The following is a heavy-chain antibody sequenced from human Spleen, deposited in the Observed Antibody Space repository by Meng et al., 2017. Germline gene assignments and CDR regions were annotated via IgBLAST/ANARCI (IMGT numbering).Heavy chain of an antibody. Sequence: GQGVQSGAEGKKPGPSVTVPCTVSDYNLTSDGFSWVRQAPGQGLQWMGWINIYNGITNYGRNFQGRVTLTTDTYTSTGYMELRSLTSDDTAVYYCATRGNPYLDRWGQGTLVTVSS. CDR2: INIYNGIT. J-gene: IGHJ4*02. V-gene: IGHV1-18*04. CDR3: ATRGNPYLDR. CDR1: DYNLTSDG.